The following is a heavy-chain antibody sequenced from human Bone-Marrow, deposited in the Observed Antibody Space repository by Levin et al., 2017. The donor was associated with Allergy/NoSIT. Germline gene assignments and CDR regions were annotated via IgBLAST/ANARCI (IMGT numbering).Heavy chain of an antibody. CDR2: VSYDGRKE. V-gene: IGHV3-30*18. Sequence: QAGGSLRLSCEASGFTFSTYGMNWVRQAAGKGLEWVAVVSYDGRKEFYADSVKGRFTLSRDNSKNKLYLQMNSLRAEDTAVYYCAKGGLEFSSYGFFDFWGQGTLVTVSS. CDR3: AKGGLEFSSYGFFDF. D-gene: IGHD5-18*01. CDR1: GFTFSTYG. J-gene: IGHJ4*02.